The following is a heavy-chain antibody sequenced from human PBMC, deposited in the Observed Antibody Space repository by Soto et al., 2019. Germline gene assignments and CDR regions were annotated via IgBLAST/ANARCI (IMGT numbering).Heavy chain of an antibody. Sequence: PSETLSLTCTVSGGSISSYYWSWMRQRPGKGLEWIAYFHESGSTNFSPSIQSRVTMSVDRSTNQFSLKLSSVTAADTAVYYCASPPPSSSWWEGWFDPWGQGVLVTVSS. CDR1: GGSISSYY. CDR3: ASPPPSSSWWEGWFDP. V-gene: IGHV4-59*01. D-gene: IGHD6-13*01. J-gene: IGHJ5*02. CDR2: FHESGST.